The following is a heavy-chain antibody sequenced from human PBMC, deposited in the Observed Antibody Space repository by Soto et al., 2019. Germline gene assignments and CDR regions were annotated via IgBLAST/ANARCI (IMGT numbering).Heavy chain of an antibody. V-gene: IGHV4-30-4*01. Sequence: SETLSLTCAVSGGSTSSDNYYWSWIRQPPGKGLEWIGYIYYSGSTGYNPSLKSRVTISVDTSKNQFSLKLSSVTAADTAVYSCVRESHQRLGAGVFDSWGQGTLVTVSS. CDR3: VRESHQRLGAGVFDS. J-gene: IGHJ4*02. CDR2: IYYSGST. D-gene: IGHD6-13*01. CDR1: GGSTSSDNYY.